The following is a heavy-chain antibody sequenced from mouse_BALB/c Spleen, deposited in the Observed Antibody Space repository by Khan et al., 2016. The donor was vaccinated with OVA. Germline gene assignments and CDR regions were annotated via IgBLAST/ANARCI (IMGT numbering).Heavy chain of an antibody. Sequence: QVRLQQSGAELVRPGVSVKISCKGSGYTFTDYAMHWVKQSHAKSLEWIGVISTYYGDADYNQKFKGKATMTVDKSSSTAYMELARLTTEASAIYYCARRSGNSRFAYWGQGTLVTVSA. V-gene: IGHV1S137*01. D-gene: IGHD1-3*01. CDR3: ARRSGNSRFAY. J-gene: IGHJ3*01. CDR2: ISTYYGDA. CDR1: GYTFTDYA.